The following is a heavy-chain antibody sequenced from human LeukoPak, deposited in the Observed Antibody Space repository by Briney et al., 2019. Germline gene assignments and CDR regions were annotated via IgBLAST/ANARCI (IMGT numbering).Heavy chain of an antibody. CDR2: INPNSGGT. CDR3: AITYYYGSGSYYNVDY. CDR1: GYTFTGYY. Sequence: GASVTVSCKASGYTFTGYYMHWVRQAPGQGLEWMGWINPNSGGTNYAQKFQGRVTMTRDTSISTAYMELSRLRSDDTAVYYCAITYYYGSGSYYNVDYWGQGTLVTVSS. D-gene: IGHD3-10*01. V-gene: IGHV1-2*02. J-gene: IGHJ4*02.